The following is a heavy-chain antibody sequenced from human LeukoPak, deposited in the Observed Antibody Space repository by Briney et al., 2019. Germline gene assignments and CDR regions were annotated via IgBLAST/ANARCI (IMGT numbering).Heavy chain of an antibody. D-gene: IGHD2-2*01. CDR1: GYTFTSYG. CDR3: AKFYCSSTSCLPFDY. Sequence: ASVKVSCKASGYTFTSYGISWVRQAPGQGLEWMGWISAYNGNTNYAQKLQDRVTMTTDTSTSTAYMELRSLRSDDTAVYYCAKFYCSSTSCLPFDYWGQGTLVTVSS. J-gene: IGHJ4*02. CDR2: ISAYNGNT. V-gene: IGHV1-18*01.